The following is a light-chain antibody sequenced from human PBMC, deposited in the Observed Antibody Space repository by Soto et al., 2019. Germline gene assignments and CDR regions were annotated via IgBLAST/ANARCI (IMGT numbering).Light chain of an antibody. J-gene: IGLJ3*02. V-gene: IGLV1-40*01. CDR1: SSNIGAGYD. CDR2: GNS. CDR3: QYYDSSLSGWV. Sequence: QSVLTQPPSVSGAPGQRVTISCTGSSSNIGAGYDVHGYQQLPGTAPKLLIYGNSNRPSGVPDRFSGSKSGTSASLAITGLQAEDEADYYCQYYDSSLSGWVFGGGTKL.